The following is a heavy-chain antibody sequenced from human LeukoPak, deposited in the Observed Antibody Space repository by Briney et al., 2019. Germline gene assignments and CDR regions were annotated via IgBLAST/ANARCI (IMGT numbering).Heavy chain of an antibody. CDR3: ASITGTTRLSWFDP. D-gene: IGHD1-7*01. V-gene: IGHV1-69*05. CDR1: GYTLTELS. J-gene: IGHJ5*02. Sequence: SVKVSCKVSGYTLTELSMHWVRQAPGKGLEWMGGIIPIFGTANYAQKFQGRVTITTDESTSTAYMELSSLRSEDTAVYYCASITGTTRLSWFDPWGQGTLVTVSS. CDR2: IIPIFGTA.